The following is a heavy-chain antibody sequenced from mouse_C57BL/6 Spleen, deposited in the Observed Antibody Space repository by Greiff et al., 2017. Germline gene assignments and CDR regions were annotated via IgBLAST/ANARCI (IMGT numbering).Heavy chain of an antibody. CDR2: INPYNGGT. D-gene: IGHD2-5*01. CDR1: GYTFTDYY. J-gene: IGHJ2*01. Sequence: VQLQQSGPVLVKPGASVKMSCTASGYTFTDYYMNWVKPSHGKSLEWIGVINPYNGGTSYNQQFKGKATLTVDKSSSTAYMELNSLTSEDSAVYYCARAGAYYSNFYYFDYWGQGTTLTVSS. V-gene: IGHV1-19*01. CDR3: ARAGAYYSNFYYFDY.